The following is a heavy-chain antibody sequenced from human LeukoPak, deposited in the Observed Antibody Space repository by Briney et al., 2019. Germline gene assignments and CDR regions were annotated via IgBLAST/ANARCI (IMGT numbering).Heavy chain of an antibody. CDR3: ARDDTYYYGSGSYGDAFDI. Sequence: TSETLSLTCTVSGGSISSYYWSWIRQPPGKGLEWIGYIYYSGSTYYNPSLKSRVTISVDTSKNQFSLKLSSVTAADTAVYYCARDDTYYYGSGSYGDAFDIWGQGTMVTVSS. D-gene: IGHD3-10*01. J-gene: IGHJ3*02. V-gene: IGHV4-59*12. CDR1: GGSISSYY. CDR2: IYYSGST.